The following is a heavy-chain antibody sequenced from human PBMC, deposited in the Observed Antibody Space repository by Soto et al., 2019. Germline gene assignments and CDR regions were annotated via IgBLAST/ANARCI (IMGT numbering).Heavy chain of an antibody. CDR1: GYTFTSYA. CDR3: ARGVAGSFHWFDP. V-gene: IGHV1-3*01. Sequence: ASVKVSCKASGYTFTSYAMHWVRQAPGQRLEWMGWINAGNGNTKYSQKFQGRVTITRDTSASTAYMELSSLGSEDTAVYYCARGVAGSFHWFDPWGQGTLVTVS. CDR2: INAGNGNT. J-gene: IGHJ5*02. D-gene: IGHD6-19*01.